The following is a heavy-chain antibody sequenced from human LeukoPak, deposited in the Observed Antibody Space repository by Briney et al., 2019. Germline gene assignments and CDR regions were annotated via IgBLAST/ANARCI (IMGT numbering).Heavy chain of an antibody. CDR3: ARDRSQRAYSYGPDGE. CDR2: ISYDGSNK. V-gene: IGHV3-30*01. J-gene: IGHJ4*02. CDR1: GFTFSSYD. Sequence: GRSLRLSCAASGFTFSSYDIHWVRQAPGKGLEWVAVISYDGSNKYYADSVKGRFTISRDNSKNTLYLQINSLRGEDTAVYYCARDRSQRAYSYGPDGEWGQGTLVTVSS. D-gene: IGHD5-18*01.